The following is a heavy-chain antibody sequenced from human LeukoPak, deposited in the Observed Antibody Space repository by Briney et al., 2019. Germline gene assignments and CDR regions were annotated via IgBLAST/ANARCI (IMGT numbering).Heavy chain of an antibody. Sequence: GRSLRLSCAASGFTFNRHGMHWVRQAPGKGLEWVAVIWYDGSNKYYADSVKGRFTISREDSKNTLYLQMNSLRAEDTTVYYCARELENPLGWFDPWGQGTLVTVSS. CDR2: IWYDGSNK. CDR3: ARELENPLGWFDP. J-gene: IGHJ5*02. CDR1: GFTFNRHG. D-gene: IGHD1-14*01. V-gene: IGHV3-33*01.